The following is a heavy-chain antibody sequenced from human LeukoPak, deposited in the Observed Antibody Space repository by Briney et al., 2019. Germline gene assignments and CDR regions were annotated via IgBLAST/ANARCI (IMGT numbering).Heavy chain of an antibody. V-gene: IGHV1-18*01. Sequence: GASVKVSCKASGYTLTSYGISWVRQAPGQGLEWMGWISAYNGNTNYAQKPQGRVTMTTDTSTSTAYMELRSLRPDDTAVYYCAREAYYDSVNGAFDIWGQGTMVTVSS. D-gene: IGHD3-10*01. CDR1: GYTLTSYG. CDR2: ISAYNGNT. J-gene: IGHJ3*02. CDR3: AREAYYDSVNGAFDI.